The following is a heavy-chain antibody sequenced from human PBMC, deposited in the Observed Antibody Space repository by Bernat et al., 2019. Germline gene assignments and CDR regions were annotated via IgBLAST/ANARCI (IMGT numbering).Heavy chain of an antibody. CDR3: ARDLENYCSSTSCYDPHYYGMDV. J-gene: IGHJ6*02. V-gene: IGHV3-30*03. D-gene: IGHD2-2*01. CDR2: ISYDGRNK. CDR1: GFTFSSHG. Sequence: QVQLVESGGGVVQPGRSLRLSCAASGFTFSSHGIHWVRQAPGKGLEWVAVISYDGRNKYYADSVKGRFTISRDNSKNTLYLQMNSLRAEDTAVYYCARDLENYCSSTSCYDPHYYGMDVWGQGTTVTVSS.